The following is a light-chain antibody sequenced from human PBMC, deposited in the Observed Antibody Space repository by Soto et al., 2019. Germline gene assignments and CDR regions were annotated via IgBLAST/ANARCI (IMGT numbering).Light chain of an antibody. J-gene: IGKJ4*01. CDR1: QSIAHW. CDR3: QEYSGYSIT. Sequence: DIQMTQAPSTLSASVGDRVTITCRASQSIAHWLAWYQHKPGKAHTVLIYQSSSLQSGVTSRFSGSGAGTELSLTNTSLQPYDLATYYCQEYSGYSITFGGGTKIEMK. CDR2: QSS. V-gene: IGKV1-5*03.